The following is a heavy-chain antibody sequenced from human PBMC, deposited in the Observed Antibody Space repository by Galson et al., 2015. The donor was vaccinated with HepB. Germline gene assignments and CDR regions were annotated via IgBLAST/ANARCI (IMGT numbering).Heavy chain of an antibody. V-gene: IGHV3-33*01. D-gene: IGHD2-15*01. CDR1: EFAFGSYD. CDR3: ARVSDGWGYCSGGSCSSLDY. CDR2: IWSDGKNK. Sequence: SLRLSCATSEFAFGSYDMHWVRQAPGKGLEWVAVIWSDGKNKYYADSVKGRFTISRDNSKNMLYLQMNSLRAEDTAMYYCARVSDGWGYCSGGSCSSLDYWGQGTLVTVSS. J-gene: IGHJ4*02.